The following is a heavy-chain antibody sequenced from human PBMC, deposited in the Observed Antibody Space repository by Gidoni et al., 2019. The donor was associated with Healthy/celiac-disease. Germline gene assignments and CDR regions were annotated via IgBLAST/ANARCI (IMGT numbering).Heavy chain of an antibody. J-gene: IGHJ3*02. V-gene: IGHV1-18*01. CDR3: ASVIGTQGI. D-gene: IGHD1-1*01. Sequence: QVHLAQAGAEVKKHGASVKVSCKASGYTFTSYGISRVRQAPGQGLAWMGWISAENGNTNYAQKLQDRVTMTTDTATSTAYMELRSLRSDDTAVYYCASVIGTQGIWGQGTMVTVSS. CDR1: GYTFTSYG. CDR2: ISAENGNT.